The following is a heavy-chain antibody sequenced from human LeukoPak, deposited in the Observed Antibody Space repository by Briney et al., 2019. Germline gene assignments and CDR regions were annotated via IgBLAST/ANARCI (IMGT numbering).Heavy chain of an antibody. D-gene: IGHD2-2*01. CDR3: ATDPVGYCSSDSCYSVDY. J-gene: IGHJ4*02. CDR2: IIPIFGTA. Sequence: ASVKVSCKASGGTVSRYPISWVRQAPGQGLEWMGGIIPIFGTANYAQKFQGRVTMTEDTSTDTAYLELSSLRSEDTAVYYCATDPVGYCSSDSCYSVDYWGQGTLVTVSS. V-gene: IGHV1-69*06. CDR1: GGTVSRYP.